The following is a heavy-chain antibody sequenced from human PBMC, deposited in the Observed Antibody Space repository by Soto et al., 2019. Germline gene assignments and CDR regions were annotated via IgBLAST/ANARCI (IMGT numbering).Heavy chain of an antibody. J-gene: IGHJ5*02. CDR2: SNHGGST. Sequence: QVQLQQWGAGLLKPSETLSLTCAVFNGSFSGYYWSWIRQPPGKGPEWIGESNHGGSTNYNPSLRSRLSISVDTSKSQFSLRLRSVTAADTAVYYCARGSRSLYFYDTSASNYVGPWGQGTLVTVSS. D-gene: IGHD3-22*01. CDR1: NGSFSGYY. CDR3: ARGSRSLYFYDTSASNYVGP. V-gene: IGHV4-34*02.